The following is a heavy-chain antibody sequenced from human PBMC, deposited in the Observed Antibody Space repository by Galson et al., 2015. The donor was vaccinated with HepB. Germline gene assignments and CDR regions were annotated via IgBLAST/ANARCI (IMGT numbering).Heavy chain of an antibody. D-gene: IGHD1-1*01. CDR1: GITLSSYY. CDR2: FYSVGTT. Sequence: LRLSCAASGITLSSYYMSWVRQAPGKGLEWVSTFYSVGTTFYADSVKGRFTTSRDNAKNTLYLQMNSLRAEDTALYYCARTTGYFDYWGQGTLVTVSS. CDR3: ARTTGYFDY. J-gene: IGHJ4*02. V-gene: IGHV3-53*01.